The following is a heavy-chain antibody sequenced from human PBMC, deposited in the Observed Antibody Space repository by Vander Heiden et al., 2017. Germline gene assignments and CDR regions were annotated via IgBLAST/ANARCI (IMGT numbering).Heavy chain of an antibody. CDR2: IWYDGSRK. V-gene: IGHV3-33*08. Sequence: QVQLVESGGGVVHPGRSLRLSCAASGFTLSSYVMHWVRQAPGKGLEWVGVIWYDGSRKYYSDSVKGRFTISRDNSRKTLHLQMVTLTAEDTAMYHCARGATGYYDAFDVWGLGTMVTVSS. D-gene: IGHD3-22*01. CDR1: GFTLSSYV. J-gene: IGHJ3*01. CDR3: ARGATGYYDAFDV.